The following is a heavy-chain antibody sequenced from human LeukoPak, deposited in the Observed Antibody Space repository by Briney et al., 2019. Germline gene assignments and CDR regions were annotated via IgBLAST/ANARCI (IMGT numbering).Heavy chain of an antibody. V-gene: IGHV3-74*01. J-gene: IGHJ4*02. CDR2: INFDGSRT. CDR3: VRGPALFQRSLSHDY. Sequence: GGSLRLSCAASGVTFSNHWMHWVRQAPGKGPVWVSRINFDGSRTAYADSVKGRFTIARDSAKNSLYLQMHSLRVEDTAVYYCVRGPALFQRSLSHDYWGRGTLVTVSS. D-gene: IGHD1-1*01. CDR1: GVTFSNHW.